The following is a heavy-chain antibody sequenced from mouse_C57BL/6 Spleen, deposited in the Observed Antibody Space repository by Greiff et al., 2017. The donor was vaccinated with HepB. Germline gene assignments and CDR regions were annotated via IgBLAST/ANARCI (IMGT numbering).Heavy chain of an antibody. V-gene: IGHV5-17*01. D-gene: IGHD1-1*01. CDR1: GFTFSDYG. CDR3: ARSTVVERDWYFDV. Sequence: EVQLVESGGGLVKPGGSLKLSCAASGFTFSDYGMHWVRQAPEKGLEWVAYISSGSSTIYYADTVKGRFTISRDNAKNTLFLQMTSLRSEDTAMYYCARSTVVERDWYFDVWGTGTTVTVSS. CDR2: ISSGSSTI. J-gene: IGHJ1*03.